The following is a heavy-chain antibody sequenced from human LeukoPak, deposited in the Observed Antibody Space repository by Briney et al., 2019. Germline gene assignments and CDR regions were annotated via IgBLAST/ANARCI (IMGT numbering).Heavy chain of an antibody. CDR2: IRDSGSST. V-gene: IGHV3-23*01. J-gene: IGHJ4*02. D-gene: IGHD1-26*01. CDR1: GFTFSSYA. CDR3: AKYGPQDSGSSHFDY. Sequence: GGSLRLSCAASGFTFSSYAMSWVRQAPGKGMKWVSAIRDSGSSTHYADSVKGRFTTSRDNSENTLFLQMNSMRAEDTAIYYCAKYGPQDSGSSHFDYWGQGALVTVSS.